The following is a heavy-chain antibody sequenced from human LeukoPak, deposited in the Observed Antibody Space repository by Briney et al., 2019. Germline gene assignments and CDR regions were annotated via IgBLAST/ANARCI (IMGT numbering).Heavy chain of an antibody. J-gene: IGHJ4*02. Sequence: SETLSLTCTVSGGSLSSYYWSWVRPPAGKGLEWIGRIYASGNNNYHPSLKGRVTMTVDTSKTQFSLNLSSVTAADAAVYYCARGRGSSCYYFDSWGQGTLVTVSS. CDR3: ARGRGSSCYYFDS. D-gene: IGHD2-2*01. CDR2: IYASGNN. CDR1: GGSLSSYY. V-gene: IGHV4-4*07.